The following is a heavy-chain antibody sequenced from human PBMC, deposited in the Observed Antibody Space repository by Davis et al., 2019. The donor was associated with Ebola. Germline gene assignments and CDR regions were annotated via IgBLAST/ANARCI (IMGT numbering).Heavy chain of an antibody. CDR2: INHSGST. J-gene: IGHJ6*03. CDR3: AKDYLDV. V-gene: IGHV4-34*01. Sequence: SETLSLTCAVYGGSFSGYYWSWIRQPPGKGLEWIGEINHSGSTNYNPSLKSRVTISVDTSKNQFSLKLSSVTAADTAVYYCAKDYLDVWGQGTTVTVSS. CDR1: GGSFSGYY.